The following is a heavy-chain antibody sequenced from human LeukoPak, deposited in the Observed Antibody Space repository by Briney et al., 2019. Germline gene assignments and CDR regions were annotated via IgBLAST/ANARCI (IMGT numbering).Heavy chain of an antibody. CDR1: GYTFTGYY. CDR2: INPNSGGT. D-gene: IGHD7-27*01. CDR3: ARLLETGDNWFDP. Sequence: ASVKVSCKASGYTFTGYYMHWVRQAPGQGLEWMGWINPNSGGTNYAQKFQGRVTISVDTSKNQFSLKLSSVTAADTAVYYCARLLETGDNWFDPWGQGTLVTVSS. V-gene: IGHV1-2*02. J-gene: IGHJ5*02.